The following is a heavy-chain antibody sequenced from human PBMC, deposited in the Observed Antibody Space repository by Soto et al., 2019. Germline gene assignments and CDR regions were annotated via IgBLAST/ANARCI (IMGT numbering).Heavy chain of an antibody. CDR1: GGSISSSSYY. CDR3: ARHEVSVDGRASGIVVVPAAGVDY. J-gene: IGHJ4*02. Sequence: QLQLQESGPGLVKPSETLSLTCTVSGGSISSSSYYWGWIRQPPGKGLEWIGSIYYSGSTYYNPSLKSRVTMSVDTSKNQFSLKLSSVTAADTAVYYCARHEVSVDGRASGIVVVPAAGVDYWGQGTLVTVSS. V-gene: IGHV4-39*01. CDR2: IYYSGST. D-gene: IGHD2-2*01.